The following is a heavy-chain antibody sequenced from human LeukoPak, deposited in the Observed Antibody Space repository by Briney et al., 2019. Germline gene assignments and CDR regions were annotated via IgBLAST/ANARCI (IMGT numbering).Heavy chain of an antibody. CDR3: ARHTLYSSGYYQPLRYMDV. CDR2: INHSGST. CDR1: GGSFSGYY. V-gene: IGHV4-34*01. D-gene: IGHD3-22*01. J-gene: IGHJ6*03. Sequence: SETLSLTCAVYGGSFSGYYWSWIRQPPGKGLEWIGEINHSGSTNYNPSLKSRVTISVDTSKNQFSLKLSSVTAADTAVYYCARHTLYSSGYYQPLRYMDVWGKGTTVTISS.